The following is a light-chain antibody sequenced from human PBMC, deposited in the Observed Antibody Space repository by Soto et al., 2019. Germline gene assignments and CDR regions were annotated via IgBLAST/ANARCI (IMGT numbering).Light chain of an antibody. V-gene: IGKV1-13*02. CDR2: DAS. J-gene: IGKJ4*01. Sequence: ATQLTQSPSSLSASLGVRVIITCRASQDISSALAWFQQKPGKTPKLLISDASTLESGVPSRFSGSGSGTDFTLTISGLQPEDFAAYYCQQFNAYPLTFGGGTKVGI. CDR3: QQFNAYPLT. CDR1: QDISSA.